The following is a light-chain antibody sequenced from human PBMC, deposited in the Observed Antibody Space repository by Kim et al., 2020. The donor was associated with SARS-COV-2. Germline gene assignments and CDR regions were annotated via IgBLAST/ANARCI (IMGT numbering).Light chain of an antibody. CDR2: AAS. CDR3: LQDYDYPRS. Sequence: SASVGDRVTITCRASQGIRNDLGWYQQRPGKAPKLLIYAASSLQSGVPSRFSGSGSGTDFTLTISSLQPEDFATYYCLQDYDYPRSFGQGTKLEI. J-gene: IGKJ2*01. CDR1: QGIRND. V-gene: IGKV1-6*01.